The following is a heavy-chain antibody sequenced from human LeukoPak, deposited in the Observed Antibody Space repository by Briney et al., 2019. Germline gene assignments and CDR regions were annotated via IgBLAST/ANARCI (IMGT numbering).Heavy chain of an antibody. J-gene: IGHJ3*02. CDR2: IGTAGDT. Sequence: GGPLRLSCAASGFTFSSCDMHWVRQATGKGLEWVSAIGTAGDTYYPDSVKGRFTISRENAKNSLYLQMNSLRAGDTAVYYCARLRSAAFDIWGQGTVVTVSS. CDR3: ARLRSAAFDI. D-gene: IGHD4-17*01. V-gene: IGHV3-13*01. CDR1: GFTFSSCD.